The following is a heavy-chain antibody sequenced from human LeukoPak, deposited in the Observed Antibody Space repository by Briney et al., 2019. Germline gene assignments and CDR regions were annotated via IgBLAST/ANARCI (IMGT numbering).Heavy chain of an antibody. V-gene: IGHV1-18*01. Sequence: GASVKVSCKASGYTFTSYGISWVRQAPGQGLEWMGWISVYNVNTNYAQKLQGRATMTTDTSTSTVYMELRSLRSDDTAVYYCARDYSGYDGFDYWGQGTLVTVSS. CDR3: ARDYSGYDGFDY. D-gene: IGHD5-12*01. J-gene: IGHJ4*02. CDR1: GYTFTSYG. CDR2: ISVYNVNT.